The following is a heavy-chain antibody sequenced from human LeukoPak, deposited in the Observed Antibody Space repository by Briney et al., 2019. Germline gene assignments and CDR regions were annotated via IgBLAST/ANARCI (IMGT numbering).Heavy chain of an antibody. CDR2: ISSSGGTT. D-gene: IGHD2-2*01. CDR3: AKDRVLYCSSTSCYLDY. V-gene: IGHV3-23*01. Sequence: PGGSLRLSCAASGFIFNSYGMSWVRQAPGKGLEWVAGISSSGGTTKYTDSVKGRFAISRDNPKNTLYLQMNSLRAEDTAVYYCAKDRVLYCSSTSCYLDYWGQGTLVTVSS. J-gene: IGHJ4*02. CDR1: GFIFNSYG.